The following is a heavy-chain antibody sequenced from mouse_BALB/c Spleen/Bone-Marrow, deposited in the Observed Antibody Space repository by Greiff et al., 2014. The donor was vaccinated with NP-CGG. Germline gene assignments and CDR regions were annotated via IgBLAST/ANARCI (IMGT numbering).Heavy chain of an antibody. CDR2: IDPANGNT. CDR3: ARWEYYAMDY. V-gene: IGHV14-3*02. Sequence: VQLQQSGAELVKPGASVKLSCTASGFNIKDTYMHWVKQRPEQGLEWIGRIDPANGNTKYDPKFQGKASITADTSSNTAYLQLSSLTSEDTAVYYCARWEYYAMDYWGQGTSVTVSS. CDR1: GFNIKDTY. J-gene: IGHJ4*01. D-gene: IGHD4-1*01.